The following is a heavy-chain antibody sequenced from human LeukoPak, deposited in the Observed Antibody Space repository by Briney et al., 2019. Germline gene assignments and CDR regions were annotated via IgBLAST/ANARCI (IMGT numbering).Heavy chain of an antibody. Sequence: GGSLRLSCAASGFTFSSYSMNWVRQAPGKGLEWVSSISSSSSYIYYADSVKGRFTISRGNAKNSLYLQMNSLRAEDTAVYYCARGSSEGVVVVAASDYWGQGTLVTVSS. V-gene: IGHV3-21*01. CDR3: ARGSSEGVVVVAASDY. D-gene: IGHD2-15*01. CDR1: GFTFSSYS. CDR2: ISSSSSYI. J-gene: IGHJ4*02.